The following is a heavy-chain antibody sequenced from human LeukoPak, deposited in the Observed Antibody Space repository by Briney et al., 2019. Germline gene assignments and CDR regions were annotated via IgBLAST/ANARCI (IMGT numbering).Heavy chain of an antibody. CDR3: AIRSGSPHNFDY. CDR2: ISGDGGTT. Sequence: PGGSLRLSCAASGFNFEAHAMNWVRQAPGKPLEWVSLISGDGGTTHYADSVKGRFTIYRDNSRESVYLQINSLRTADTAVYYCAIRSGSPHNFDYWRRGTLVTVSS. CDR1: GFNFEAHA. V-gene: IGHV3-43*02. J-gene: IGHJ4*02. D-gene: IGHD1-14*01.